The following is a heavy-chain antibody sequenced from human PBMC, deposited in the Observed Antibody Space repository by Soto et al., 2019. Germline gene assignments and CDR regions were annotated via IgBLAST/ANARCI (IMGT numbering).Heavy chain of an antibody. CDR3: ASGRGATSLTSWSY. Sequence: GASVKVSCKASGYTFTSYGISWVRQAPGQGLEWMGWISAYNGNTNYAQKLQGRVTMTTDTSTSTAYMELSSLRSEDTAVYYCASGRGATSLTSWSYWGQGTLVTVSS. V-gene: IGHV1-18*01. J-gene: IGHJ4*02. CDR2: ISAYNGNT. D-gene: IGHD1-26*01. CDR1: GYTFTSYG.